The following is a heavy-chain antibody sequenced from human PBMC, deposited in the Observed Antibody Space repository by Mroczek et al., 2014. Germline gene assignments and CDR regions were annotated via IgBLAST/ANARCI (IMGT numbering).Heavy chain of an antibody. CDR1: GFTFSSYG. CDR2: IWYDGSNK. Sequence: QVQLQQSGGGVVQPGRSLRLSCAASGFTFSSYGMHWVRQAPGKGLEWVAVIWYDGSNKYYADSVKGRFTISRDNSKNTLYLQMNSLRAEDTAVYYCARARGAAIPGNWFDPWGQGTLVTVSS. D-gene: IGHD2-2*02. J-gene: IGHJ5*02. V-gene: IGHV3-33*01. CDR3: ARARGAAIPGNWFDP.